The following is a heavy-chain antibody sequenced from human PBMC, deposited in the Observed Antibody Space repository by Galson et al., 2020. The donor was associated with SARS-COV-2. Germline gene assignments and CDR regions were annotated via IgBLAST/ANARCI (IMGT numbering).Heavy chain of an antibody. CDR3: AHRSSSWYDDSGAFDI. Sequence: SGPPLVNPTQTLTLTCTFPGLSLSTSGAGLGWIRQPPGKALQWLALIYWDDDQRYSQSLKSRLTITKDTSKNQVVLTMTNMDPVDTATYYCAHRSSSWYDDSGAFDIWGQGTMVTVSS. D-gene: IGHD6-13*01. V-gene: IGHV2-5*02. CDR2: IYWDDDQ. CDR1: GLSLSTSGAG. J-gene: IGHJ3*02.